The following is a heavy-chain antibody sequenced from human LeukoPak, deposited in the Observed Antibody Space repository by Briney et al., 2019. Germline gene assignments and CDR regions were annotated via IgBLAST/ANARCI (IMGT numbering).Heavy chain of an antibody. Sequence: SVKVSCKASGGTFSGYTISWVRQAPGQGLEWMGRIIPILGIANYAQKFQGRVTITADKSTSTAYMELSSLRSEDTAVYYCARADDSSVPLLAWGQGTLVTVSS. CDR1: GGTFSGYT. CDR3: ARADDSSVPLLA. V-gene: IGHV1-69*02. CDR2: IIPILGIA. D-gene: IGHD3-22*01. J-gene: IGHJ5*02.